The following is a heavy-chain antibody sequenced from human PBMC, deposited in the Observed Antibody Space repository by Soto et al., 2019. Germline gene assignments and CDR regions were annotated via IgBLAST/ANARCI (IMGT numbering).Heavy chain of an antibody. CDR2: ISGSGGST. Sequence: HPGGSLRLSCTVSGFTFSSYAMSWVRQAPGKGLEWVSAISGSGGSTYYTDSVKGRLTISRDNSKNTLYLQMNSLRAEDTAVYYCATHRASLVVVIKYGYFDYWGQGTLVTVSS. J-gene: IGHJ4*02. V-gene: IGHV3-23*01. CDR1: GFTFSSYA. D-gene: IGHD3-22*01. CDR3: ATHRASLVVVIKYGYFDY.